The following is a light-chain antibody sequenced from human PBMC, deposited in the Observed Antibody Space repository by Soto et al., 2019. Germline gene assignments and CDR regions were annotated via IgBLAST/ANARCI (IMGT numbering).Light chain of an antibody. CDR3: QQYEAYPLT. V-gene: IGKV1-5*03. CDR2: KAS. J-gene: IGKJ4*01. Sequence: DIQLTQSPSTLSASVGDRVTITCRASQSISSWLAWYQQKPGKAPNLLVYKASSLESGVPSSFSGSGSGTEFTLTISTLQPDDFATYYFQQYEAYPLTFGGGTKVEI. CDR1: QSISSW.